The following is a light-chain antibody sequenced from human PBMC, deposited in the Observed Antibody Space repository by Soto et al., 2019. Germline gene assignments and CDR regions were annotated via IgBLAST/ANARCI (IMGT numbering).Light chain of an antibody. CDR3: QQYVSSPRT. CDR1: QIVSSSY. V-gene: IGKV3-20*01. Sequence: EIVLTQSPGTLSLSPGDRATLSCRASQIVSSSYLAWYQQKPGQAPRLLMYGASNRATGIPDRLSGSGSGTDFTLTISGLEPEDFAVYYCQQYVSSPRTFGQGTKVEVK. J-gene: IGKJ1*01. CDR2: GAS.